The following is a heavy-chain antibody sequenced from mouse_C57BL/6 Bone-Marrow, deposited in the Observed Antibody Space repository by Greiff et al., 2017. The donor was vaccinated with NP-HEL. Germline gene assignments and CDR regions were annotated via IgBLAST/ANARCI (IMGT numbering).Heavy chain of an antibody. CDR3: TRGTTVVGGY. D-gene: IGHD1-1*01. Sequence: VQLQQSGAELVRPGASVTLSCKASGYTFTDYEMHWVKQTPVHGLEWIGAIDPETGGTAYNQKFKGKAILTADKSSSTAYMELRSLTSEDSAVYYCTRGTTVVGGYWGQGTLVTVSA. CDR2: IDPETGGT. J-gene: IGHJ3*01. CDR1: GYTFTDYE. V-gene: IGHV1-15*01.